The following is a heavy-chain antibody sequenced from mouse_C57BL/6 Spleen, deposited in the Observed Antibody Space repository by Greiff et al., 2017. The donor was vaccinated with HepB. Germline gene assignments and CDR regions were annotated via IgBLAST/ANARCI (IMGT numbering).Heavy chain of an antibody. Sequence: VKLMESGAELVKPGASVKLSCKASGYAFSSYWMNWVQPRPGKGLEWIGQIYPGDGATNYNGKFKGKATLTADKSASAAFMQLSSLTAEDSAVYFCARGVDGSLGAYWGQGTLVTVSA. D-gene: IGHD2-3*01. V-gene: IGHV1-80*01. CDR1: GYAFSSYW. J-gene: IGHJ3*01. CDR3: ARGVDGSLGAY. CDR2: IYPGDGAT.